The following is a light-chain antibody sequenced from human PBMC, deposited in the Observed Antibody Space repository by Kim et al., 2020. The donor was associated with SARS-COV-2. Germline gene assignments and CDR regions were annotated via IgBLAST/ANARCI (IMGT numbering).Light chain of an antibody. CDR3: QVWDSSSDHPV. CDR1: NIGSKS. V-gene: IGLV3-21*04. CDR2: YDS. J-gene: IGLJ3*02. Sequence: APGKTAGITCGGNNIGSKSVHWYQQKPGQAPVLVIYYDSDRPSGIPERVSGSNSGNTATLTISRVEAGDEADYYCQVWDSSSDHPVFGGGTQLTVL.